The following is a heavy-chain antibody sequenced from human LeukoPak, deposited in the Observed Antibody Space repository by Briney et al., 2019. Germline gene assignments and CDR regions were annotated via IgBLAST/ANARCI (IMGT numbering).Heavy chain of an antibody. J-gene: IGHJ6*02. V-gene: IGHV4-59*01. Sequence: SETLSLTCTVSGGSISSYYWSWIRQPPGKGLEWIGYIYYSGSTNYNPSLKSRVTISVDTSKNQFSLKLSSVTAADTAVCYCARVAVGDNYYYGMDVWGQGTTVTVSS. CDR1: GGSISSYY. CDR3: ARVAVGDNYYYGMDV. D-gene: IGHD2-21*01. CDR2: IYYSGST.